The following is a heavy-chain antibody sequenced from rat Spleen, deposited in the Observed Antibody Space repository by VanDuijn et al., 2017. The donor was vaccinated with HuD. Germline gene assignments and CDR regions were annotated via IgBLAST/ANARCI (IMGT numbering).Heavy chain of an antibody. CDR2: ISTGGGNT. D-gene: IGHD1-9*01. V-gene: IGHV5-25*01. CDR1: GMSFSNYD. J-gene: IGHJ2*01. CDR3: VRHGYTRYYFDY. Sequence: EVQLVESGGGLVQPGRSLKLSCAASGMSFSNYDMAWVRQAPTKGLEWIASISTGGGNTYYRDSVKGRFTISRDNAKSTLYLQMDSLKSEDTASYYCVRHGYTRYYFDYWGQGVMVTVSS.